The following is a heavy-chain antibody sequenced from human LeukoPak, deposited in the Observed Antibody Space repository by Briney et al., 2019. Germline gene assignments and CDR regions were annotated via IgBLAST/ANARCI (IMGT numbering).Heavy chain of an antibody. CDR3: ARDSEGYYFDY. CDR2: ISGSGGST. Sequence: PGGSLRLSCAASGFTFSSYAMSWVRQAPGKGLEWVSAISGSGGSTYYADSVKGRFTISRDNAKNSLYLQMNSLRAEDTAVYYCARDSEGYYFDYWGQGTLVTVSS. V-gene: IGHV3-23*01. CDR1: GFTFSSYA. J-gene: IGHJ4*02.